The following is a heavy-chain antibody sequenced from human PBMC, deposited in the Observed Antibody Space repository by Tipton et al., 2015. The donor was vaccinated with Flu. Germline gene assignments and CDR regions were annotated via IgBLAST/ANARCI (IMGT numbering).Heavy chain of an antibody. CDR2: IYQSGTT. CDR1: GHSISSGYY. J-gene: IGHJ5*02. D-gene: IGHD3-22*01. Sequence: TLSLTCTVSGHSISSGYYWGWIRQPSGKGLEWIGSIYQSGTTYYNPSLKSRVTISVDTSRNQFSLKLSSVTAADTAVYYCAKTYFDSSDSPDRFDPWGQGTLVTVSS. CDR3: AKTYFDSSDSPDRFDP. V-gene: IGHV4-38-2*02.